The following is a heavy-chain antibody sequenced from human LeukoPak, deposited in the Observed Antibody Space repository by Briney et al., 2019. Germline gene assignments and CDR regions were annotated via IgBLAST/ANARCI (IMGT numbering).Heavy chain of an antibody. CDR3: ARVGYSSGWYPLDY. CDR2: IYATGST. CDR1: GGSISSYY. V-gene: IGHV4-4*07. J-gene: IGHJ4*02. Sequence: SETLSLTCTVSGGSISSYYWSWIRQPAGKGLEWIGRIYATGSTNYNPSLKSRVTMSVGTSKNQFSLNLNSVTAADTAVYYCARVGYSSGWYPLDYWGQGTLVTVSS. D-gene: IGHD6-19*01.